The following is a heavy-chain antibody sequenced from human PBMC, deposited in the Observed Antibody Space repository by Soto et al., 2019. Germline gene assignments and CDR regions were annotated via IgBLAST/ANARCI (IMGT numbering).Heavy chain of an antibody. J-gene: IGHJ4*02. CDR2: VSYTGST. Sequence: PSETLSLTCTVSGGPVSSGRYYWTWIRQPPGKGLEWIGFVSYTGSTIYNPSLKSRVSMSVDTSKNQFSLKLNSVTAADTAVYYCATIVGANDYWGQGTLVTVSS. CDR3: ATIVGANDY. D-gene: IGHD1-26*01. V-gene: IGHV4-61*01. CDR1: GGPVSSGRYY.